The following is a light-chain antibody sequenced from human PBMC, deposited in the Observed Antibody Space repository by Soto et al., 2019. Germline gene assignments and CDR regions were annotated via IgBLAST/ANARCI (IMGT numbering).Light chain of an antibody. Sequence: QSALTQPASVSGSPGQSITISCTGTSSDVGGYEYVSWYQQYPGKAPKLMIYEVNNRPSGVSHRFSGSKSGNTASLTISGLQAEDEADYYCSSYADSANYVFGTGTKATV. CDR2: EVN. J-gene: IGLJ1*01. CDR1: SSDVGGYEY. CDR3: SSYADSANYV. V-gene: IGLV2-14*01.